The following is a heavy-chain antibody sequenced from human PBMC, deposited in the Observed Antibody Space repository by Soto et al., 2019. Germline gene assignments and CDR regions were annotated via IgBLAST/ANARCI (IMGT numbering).Heavy chain of an antibody. CDR3: ARQIYDSDTGPNFQYYFDS. Sequence: LKISCKGSGYSFAGYWITWVRQKPVKGLEWMGRIDPSDSQTYYSPSFRGHVTISVTKSITTVFLQWSSLRASDTAMYYCARQIYDSDTGPNFQYYFDSWGQGTPVTVSS. CDR1: GYSFAGYW. D-gene: IGHD3-22*01. CDR2: IDPSDSQT. J-gene: IGHJ4*02. V-gene: IGHV5-10-1*01.